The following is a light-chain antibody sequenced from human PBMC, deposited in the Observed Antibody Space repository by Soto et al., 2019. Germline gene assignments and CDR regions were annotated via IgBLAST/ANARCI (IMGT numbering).Light chain of an antibody. J-gene: IGLJ2*01. CDR3: AAWDGSLSGVV. CDR1: SSDVGGYNY. V-gene: IGLV2-14*03. CDR2: DVS. Sequence: QSALTQPASVSGSPGQSITISCTGTSSDVGGYNYVSWYQQHPGKAPKLMISDVSNRPSGVPDRFSGSKSGTSASLAISGLRSEDEADYYCAAWDGSLSGVVFGGGTKLTVL.